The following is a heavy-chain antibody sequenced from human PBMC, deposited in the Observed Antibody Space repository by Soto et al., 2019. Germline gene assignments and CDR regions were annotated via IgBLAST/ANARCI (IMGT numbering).Heavy chain of an antibody. CDR1: GYSFTSYW. Sequence: PGESLKISCKGSGYSFTSYWIGWVRQMPGKGLEWMGIIYPGDSDTRYSPSFQGQVTISADKSISTAYLQWSSLKASDTAMYYCARRIDRVVRFCAKAGYYYGIDVWAQGTSVPVSS. D-gene: IGHD3-16*01. CDR3: ARRIDRVVRFCAKAGYYYGIDV. V-gene: IGHV5-51*01. J-gene: IGHJ6*02. CDR2: IYPGDSDT.